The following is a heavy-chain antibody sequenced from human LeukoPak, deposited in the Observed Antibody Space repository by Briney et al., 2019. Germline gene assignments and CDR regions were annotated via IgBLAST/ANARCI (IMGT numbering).Heavy chain of an antibody. D-gene: IGHD2-2*01. V-gene: IGHV1-69*13. Sequence: GASVKVSCKASGGTFSSYAISWVRQAPGQGLEWMGGIIPIFGTANYAQKFQGRVTITADESTSTAYMEPSSLRSEDTAVYYCALGYCSSTSCPYYYYGMDVWGQGTTVIVSS. CDR2: IIPIFGTA. CDR1: GGTFSSYA. J-gene: IGHJ6*02. CDR3: ALGYCSSTSCPYYYYGMDV.